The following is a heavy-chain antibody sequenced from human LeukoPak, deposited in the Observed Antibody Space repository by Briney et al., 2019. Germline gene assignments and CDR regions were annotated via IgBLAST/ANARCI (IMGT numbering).Heavy chain of an antibody. CDR3: ARNNYYDGSEDWFDP. CDR2: IYTSGST. Sequence: SETLSLTCTVSGGSISSYYWIWIRQPAGKGLEWIGRIYTSGSTNYNPSLKSRVTMSVDTSKNQFSLKLSSVTAADTAVYYCARNNYYDGSEDWFDPWAREPWSPSPQ. D-gene: IGHD3-22*01. V-gene: IGHV4-4*07. J-gene: IGHJ5*02. CDR1: GGSISSYY.